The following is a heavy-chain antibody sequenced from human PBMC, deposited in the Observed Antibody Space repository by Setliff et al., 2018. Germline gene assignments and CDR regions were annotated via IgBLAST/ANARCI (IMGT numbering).Heavy chain of an antibody. V-gene: IGHV4-59*03. CDR2: RSTRGDT. Sequence: PSETLSLTCTVSGDSIDSAFWNWIRQSPEKGLEWIGYRSTRGDTNSNPSLRSRLTMSLDTSRSQFSLNLTSVTAADTAIYFCRLWSHSYHNDYWGQGTLVTVSS. CDR3: RLWSHSYHNDY. D-gene: IGHD3-16*02. J-gene: IGHJ4*02. CDR1: GDSIDSAF.